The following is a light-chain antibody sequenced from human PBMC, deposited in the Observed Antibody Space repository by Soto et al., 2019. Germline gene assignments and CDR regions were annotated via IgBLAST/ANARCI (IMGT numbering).Light chain of an antibody. Sequence: EIVMTQSPATLSVSPGERATLSCRASQSVSSNLAWYQQKPGQAPRLLIYGASTRASGISARFSGSGSGTEFTLTISSLQSEDFAVYYCQPYNNWPYTFGQGTNLEIK. CDR1: QSVSSN. V-gene: IGKV3-15*01. CDR2: GAS. J-gene: IGKJ2*01. CDR3: QPYNNWPYT.